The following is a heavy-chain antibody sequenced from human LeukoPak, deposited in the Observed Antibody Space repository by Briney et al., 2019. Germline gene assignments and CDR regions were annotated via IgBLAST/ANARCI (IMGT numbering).Heavy chain of an antibody. J-gene: IGHJ3*02. CDR1: GYTFTSYG. CDR2: INPNSGGT. Sequence: ASVKVSCKASGYTFTSYGISWVRQAPGQGLEWMGRINPNSGGTNYAQKFQGRVTMTRDTSISTAYMELSRLRSDDTAVYYCARADCSSTSCLNAFDIWGQGTMVTVSS. CDR3: ARADCSSTSCLNAFDI. V-gene: IGHV1-2*06. D-gene: IGHD2-2*01.